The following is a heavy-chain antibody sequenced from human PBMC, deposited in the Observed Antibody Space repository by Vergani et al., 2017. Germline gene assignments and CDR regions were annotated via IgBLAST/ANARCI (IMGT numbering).Heavy chain of an antibody. Sequence: SFPSSFSPFPLSSLPFSPPSPLPLLPCTGRRNAGTRNTKYSQKFQGRVTITRDTSASTAYMELSSLRSEDTAVYYCARSPLAAAGIVDAFDIWGQGTMVTVSS. CDR2: RNAGTRNT. CDR3: ARSPLAAAGIVDAFDI. CDR1: FSPFPLSS. D-gene: IGHD6-13*01. V-gene: IGHV1-3*01. J-gene: IGHJ3*02.